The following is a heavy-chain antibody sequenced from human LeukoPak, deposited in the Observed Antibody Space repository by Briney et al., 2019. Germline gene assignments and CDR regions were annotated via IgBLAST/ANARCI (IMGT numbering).Heavy chain of an antibody. CDR2: ISAYNGNT. J-gene: IGHJ3*02. CDR1: GYTFTSYG. CDR3: ARDRRYYDSSGAFDI. Sequence: WASVKVSCKASGYTFTSYGISWVRQAPGQGLEWMGWISAYNGNTNYAQKLQGRVTMTTDTSTSTAYMELRSLRSDDTAVYYCARDRRYYDSSGAFDIWGQGTMVTVSS. D-gene: IGHD3-22*01. V-gene: IGHV1-18*01.